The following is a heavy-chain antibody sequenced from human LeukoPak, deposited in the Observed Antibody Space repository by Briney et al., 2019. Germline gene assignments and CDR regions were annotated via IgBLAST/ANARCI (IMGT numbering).Heavy chain of an antibody. V-gene: IGHV4-34*01. CDR1: GGSFSGYY. CDR3: ARGQGTVTTH. Sequence: SETLSLTCAVSGGSFSGYYWTWIRQPPGKGLEWIGEINHSGSANYNPSLKSRVTISLGTSKNQFSLKLSSVTAAGTAVYYCARGQGTVTTHWGQGTLVTVSS. D-gene: IGHD4-17*01. CDR2: INHSGSA. J-gene: IGHJ4*02.